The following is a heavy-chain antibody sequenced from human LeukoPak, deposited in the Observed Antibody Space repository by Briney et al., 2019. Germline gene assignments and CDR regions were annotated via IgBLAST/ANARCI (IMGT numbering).Heavy chain of an antibody. CDR3: VKTGGGGWYAES. V-gene: IGHV3-64D*06. CDR1: GFTLSAYA. CDR2: IKNTGVT. Sequence: GGSLRLSCSASGFTLSAYAMHWVRQAPGKGLEYVSAIKNTGVTYYADSVKGRFSISRDNSKNTLFLQMNSLRPEDTAVYYCVKTGGGGWYAESWGQGTLVTVSS. J-gene: IGHJ5*02. D-gene: IGHD6-19*01.